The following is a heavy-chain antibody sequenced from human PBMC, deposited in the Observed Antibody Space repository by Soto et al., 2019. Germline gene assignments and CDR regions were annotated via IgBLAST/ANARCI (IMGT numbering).Heavy chain of an antibody. D-gene: IGHD5-18*01. J-gene: IGHJ6*02. CDR3: ARRQAGSAMVSPYYYGMDV. CDR2: INHSGST. CDR1: GGSFSGYY. V-gene: IGHV4-34*01. Sequence: ASETLSLTCAVYGGSFSGYYWSWIRQPPGKGLEWIGEINHSGSTNYNPSLKSRVTISVDTSKNQFSLKLSSVTAADTAVYYCARRQAGSAMVSPYYYGMDVWGQGTTVTVSS.